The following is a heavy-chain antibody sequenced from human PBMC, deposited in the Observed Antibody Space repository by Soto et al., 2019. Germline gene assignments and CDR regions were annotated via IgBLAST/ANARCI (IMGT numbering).Heavy chain of an antibody. J-gene: IGHJ3*02. CDR1: GFTFTSSA. V-gene: IGHV1-18*01. CDR3: ARATVTRAFDI. CDR2: ISAYNGNT. Sequence: ASVKVSCKASGFTFTSSAMQWVRQARGQRLEWMGWISAYNGNTNYAQKLQGRVTMTTDTSTSTAYMELRSLRSDDTAVYYCARATVTRAFDIWGQGTMVTVSS. D-gene: IGHD4-17*01.